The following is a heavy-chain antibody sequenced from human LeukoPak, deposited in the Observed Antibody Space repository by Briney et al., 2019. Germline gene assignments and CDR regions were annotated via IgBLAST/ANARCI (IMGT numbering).Heavy chain of an antibody. D-gene: IGHD2-8*01. V-gene: IGHV1-18*01. CDR1: GDTFSSYA. CDR3: ARDGWSLGP. CDR2: ISVYSGNT. Sequence: ASVKVSCKASGDTFSSYAISWVRQAPGQGPEWMAWISVYSGNTKYAQKFQDRVTLTADTSTSTVYKELRSLRSDDTAVYYCARDGWSLGPWGQGTLVTVSS. J-gene: IGHJ5*02.